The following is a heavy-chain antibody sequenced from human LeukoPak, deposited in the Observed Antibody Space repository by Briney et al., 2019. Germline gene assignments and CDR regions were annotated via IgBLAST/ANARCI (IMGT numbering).Heavy chain of an antibody. V-gene: IGHV1-18*04. CDR3: ATSRSGWYYFDY. J-gene: IGHJ4*02. CDR1: GYTFTSYG. CDR2: ISAYNGNT. Sequence: GASAKVSCKASGYTFTSYGISWVRQAPGQGLEWMGWISAYNGNTNYAQKLQGRVTMTTDTSTSTAYVELRSLRSDDTAVYYCATSRSGWYYFDYWGQGTLVTVSS. D-gene: IGHD6-19*01.